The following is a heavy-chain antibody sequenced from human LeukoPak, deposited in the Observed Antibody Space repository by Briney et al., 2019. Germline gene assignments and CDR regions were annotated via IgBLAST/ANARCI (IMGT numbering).Heavy chain of an antibody. Sequence: ASVTVSCKASGYTFTGYYMHWVRQAPGQGLEWMGWINPNSGGTNYAQKFQGRVTMTRDTSISTAYMELSRLRSDDTAVYYCARVCRTYGSGTIWEAGFDYWGQGTLVTVSS. CDR3: ARVCRTYGSGTIWEAGFDY. J-gene: IGHJ4*02. D-gene: IGHD3-10*01. CDR1: GYTFTGYY. V-gene: IGHV1-2*02. CDR2: INPNSGGT.